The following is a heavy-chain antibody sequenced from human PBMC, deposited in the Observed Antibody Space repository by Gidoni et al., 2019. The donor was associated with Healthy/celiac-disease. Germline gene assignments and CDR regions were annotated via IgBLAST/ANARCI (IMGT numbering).Heavy chain of an antibody. J-gene: IGHJ4*02. V-gene: IGHV1-69*06. CDR2: IIPIFGTA. D-gene: IGHD3-9*01. Sequence: QVQLVQSGAEVKKPGPSVKVSCKASGGTFSSYAIRWGRQAPGQGLEWMGGIIPIFGTANYAQKFQGRVTITADKSTSTAYMELSSLRSEDTAVYYCASAGDYDILTGYYTQAYYFDYWGQGTLVTVSS. CDR3: ASAGDYDILTGYYTQAYYFDY. CDR1: GGTFSSYA.